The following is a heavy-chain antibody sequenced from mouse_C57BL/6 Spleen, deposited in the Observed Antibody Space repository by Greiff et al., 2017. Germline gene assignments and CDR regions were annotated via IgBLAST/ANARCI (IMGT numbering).Heavy chain of an antibody. J-gene: IGHJ2*01. Sequence: EVHLVESGEGLVKPGGSLKLSCAASGFTFSSYAMSWVRQTPEKRLEWVAYISSGGDYIYYADTVKGRFTISRDNARNTLYLQMSSLKSEDTAMYYCTRVEAYDGYYFDYWGQGTTLTVSS. CDR1: GFTFSSYA. V-gene: IGHV5-9-1*02. CDR3: TRVEAYDGYYFDY. D-gene: IGHD2-3*01. CDR2: ISSGGDYI.